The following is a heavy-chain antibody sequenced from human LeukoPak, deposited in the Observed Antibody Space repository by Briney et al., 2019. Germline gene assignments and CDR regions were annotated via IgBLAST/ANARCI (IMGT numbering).Heavy chain of an antibody. CDR1: GYTFTGYY. CDR2: LNPNSGGT. V-gene: IGHV1-2*02. Sequence: ASVKVSCKASGYTFTGYYMHWVRQAPGQGLEWMGWLNPNSGGTNYAQKFQGRVTRTRDTSNSTAYMELSRLRSDDTAVYYCARVPWSEQQLVFGSFYMDVWGKGTTVTVSS. D-gene: IGHD6-13*01. CDR3: ARVPWSEQQLVFGSFYMDV. J-gene: IGHJ6*03.